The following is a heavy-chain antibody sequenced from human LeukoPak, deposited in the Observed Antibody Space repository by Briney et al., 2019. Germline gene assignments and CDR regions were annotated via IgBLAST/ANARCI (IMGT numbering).Heavy chain of an antibody. CDR1: GGSISSGGYS. D-gene: IGHD5-18*01. J-gene: IGHJ4*02. CDR3: ARLEDSGYSYGHEY. V-gene: IGHV4-30-2*01. CDR2: IYHSGST. Sequence: PSETLSLTCAVSGGSISSGGYSWSWIRQPPGKGLEWIGYIYHSGSTYYNPSLKSRVTISVDTSKNQFSLKLSSVTAADTAVYYCARLEDSGYSYGHEYWGQGTLVTVSS.